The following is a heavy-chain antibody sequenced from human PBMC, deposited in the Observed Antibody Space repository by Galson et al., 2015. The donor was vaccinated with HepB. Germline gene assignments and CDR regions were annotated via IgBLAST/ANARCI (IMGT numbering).Heavy chain of an antibody. CDR1: GFTFSSYA. CDR3: ARLPTYYYDVDV. Sequence: SLRLSCAASGFTFSSYAVHWVRQAPGKGLEWVAVISYDGSNKYYADSVKGRFAISRDNSKNTLYLQMNSLRTEDTAVYYCARLPTYYYDVDVWGQGTTVTVSS. J-gene: IGHJ6*02. V-gene: IGHV3-30*09. CDR2: ISYDGSNK.